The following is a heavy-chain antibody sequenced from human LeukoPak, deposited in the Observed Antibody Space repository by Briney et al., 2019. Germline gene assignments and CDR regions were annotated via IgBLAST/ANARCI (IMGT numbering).Heavy chain of an antibody. CDR1: GFTFEDYA. CDR2: INWNSGSI. D-gene: IGHD3-3*01. V-gene: IGHV3-9*01. Sequence: GGSLRLSCAASGFTFEDYAMHWVRQAPGKGLEWVSGINWNSGSIGYADSVKGRFTISRDNVMNSLYLQMNSLRAEDTAVYYCARSISTIFGVRGRGNWFDPWGQGTLVTVSS. J-gene: IGHJ5*02. CDR3: ARSISTIFGVRGRGNWFDP.